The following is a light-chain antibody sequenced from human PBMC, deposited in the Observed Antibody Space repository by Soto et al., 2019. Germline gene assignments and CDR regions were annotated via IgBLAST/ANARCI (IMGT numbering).Light chain of an antibody. CDR1: QTVTNK. V-gene: IGKV3-15*01. Sequence: RVMTHSPATLSASPGERVVLSCRATQTVTNKLAWYQQTPGQSPRLLIYEASIRATGIPARFSGSWSGTDFTITISSLPSEDFVLYYCQQYNSWPVTFGGGTKVAIK. CDR3: QQYNSWPVT. J-gene: IGKJ4*01. CDR2: EAS.